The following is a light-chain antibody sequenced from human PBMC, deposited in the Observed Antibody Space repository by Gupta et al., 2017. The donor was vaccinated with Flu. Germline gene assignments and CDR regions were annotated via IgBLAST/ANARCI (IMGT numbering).Light chain of an antibody. V-gene: IGLV2-11*01. CDR2: DVT. J-gene: IGLJ2*01. CDR1: DVGGYDY. CDR3: CSYAGSYAGNYYL. Sequence: DVGGYDYVSWYQQHPGKVPKIMIYDVTKRPSGVPDRFSGAKPGNTAFLTVSGLQAEDDADYYCCSYAGSYAGNYYLFGGGTKLTVL.